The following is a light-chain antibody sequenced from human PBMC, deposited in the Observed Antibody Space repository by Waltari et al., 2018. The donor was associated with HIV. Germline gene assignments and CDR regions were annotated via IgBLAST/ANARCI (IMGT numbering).Light chain of an antibody. Sequence: DLSQPASVSVSPGQSATVTCSGDKLGNRFVCWYRQKSGQSPELIIYQDSRPPPGSSDRFSGATSGSKATLTIRETQSIDEGDYYCQAWDSNNYVFGSGTRVTVL. CDR3: QAWDSNNYV. V-gene: IGLV3-1*01. J-gene: IGLJ1*01. CDR1: KLGNRF. CDR2: QDS.